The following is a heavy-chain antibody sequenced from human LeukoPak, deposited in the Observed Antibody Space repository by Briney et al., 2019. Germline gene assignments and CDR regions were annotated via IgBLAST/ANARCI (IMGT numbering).Heavy chain of an antibody. V-gene: IGHV3-66*01. CDR1: GFTVSSNY. Sequence: GGSLRLSCAASGFTVSSNYMSWVRQAPGKGLEWVSVIYSGGSTYYADSVKGRFTISRDNSKNTLYLQMNSLRAEDTAVYYCARLAATLHYGMDVWGQGTTVTVSS. CDR3: ARLAATLHYGMDV. CDR2: IYSGGST. J-gene: IGHJ6*02. D-gene: IGHD2-15*01.